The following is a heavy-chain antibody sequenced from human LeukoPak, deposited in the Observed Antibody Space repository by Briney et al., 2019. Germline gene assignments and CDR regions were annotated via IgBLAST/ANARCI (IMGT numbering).Heavy chain of an antibody. J-gene: IGHJ5*02. CDR2: MNPNSGDT. CDR1: GYTFTSYD. Sequence: ASVKVSCKASGYTFTSYDINWVRQATGQGLEWMGWMNPNSGDTGYPQKFQGGVTMTRDTSITTAYMELSSLRSDDTAVYYCTRSGFGSGISFDLWGQGTLVTVSS. D-gene: IGHD3-10*01. CDR3: TRSGFGSGISFDL. V-gene: IGHV1-8*01.